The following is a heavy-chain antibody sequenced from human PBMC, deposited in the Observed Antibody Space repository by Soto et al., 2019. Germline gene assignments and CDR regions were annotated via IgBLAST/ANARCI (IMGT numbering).Heavy chain of an antibody. CDR1: GFNFSNYG. CDR3: AKLGAGGLHY. J-gene: IGHJ4*02. D-gene: IGHD1-26*01. CDR2: ISDLGNPT. V-gene: IGHV3-23*01. Sequence: EVQLLDSGGGLVRPGGSLRLSCAASGFNFSNYGMNWVRQAPGKGLEWVSGISDLGNPTYYADSVKGRFTISRDNSNNMVYLQTASLTAAAMALYYCAKLGAGGLHYWGQGAQVTVSS.